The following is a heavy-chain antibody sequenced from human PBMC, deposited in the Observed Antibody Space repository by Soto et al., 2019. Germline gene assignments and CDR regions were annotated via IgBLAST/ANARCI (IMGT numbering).Heavy chain of an antibody. J-gene: IGHJ3*02. Sequence: ASVKVSCKASGYTFTSYYMHWVRQAPGQGLEWMGIINPSGGSTSYAQKFQGRVTMTRDTSTSTVYMELGSLRSEDTAVYYCASSDPYDYIWGSYRTYRGAFDIWGQGTMVTVSS. CDR2: INPSGGST. D-gene: IGHD3-16*02. V-gene: IGHV1-46*03. CDR3: ASSDPYDYIWGSYRTYRGAFDI. CDR1: GYTFTSYY.